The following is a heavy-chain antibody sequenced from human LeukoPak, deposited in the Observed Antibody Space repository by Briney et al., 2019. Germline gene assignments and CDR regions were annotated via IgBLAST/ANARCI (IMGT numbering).Heavy chain of an antibody. J-gene: IGHJ4*02. CDR2: FDPEDGET. V-gene: IGHV1-24*01. CDR1: GYTLTELS. D-gene: IGHD2-2*01. Sequence: ASVKVSCKVSGYTLTELSMHWVRQAPGKGLEWMGGFDPEDGETIYAQKFQGRVTMTEDTSTDTAYMELSSLRSEDTAVYYCATGRQEFGGPAANFDYWGQGTLVTVSS. CDR3: ATGRQEFGGPAANFDY.